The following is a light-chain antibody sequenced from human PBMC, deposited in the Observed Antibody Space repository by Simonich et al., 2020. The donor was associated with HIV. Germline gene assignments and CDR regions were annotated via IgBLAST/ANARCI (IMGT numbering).Light chain of an antibody. V-gene: IGKV4-1*01. Sequence: DIVMTQSPDSLAVSLGERATINCKSSPSVLSSSNNKNYLAWYQQKPGQPPKLLIYWAPTRESGVPDRFSGSGSGTDFTLTISSLQAEDVAVYYCQQYYGTPLSFGGGTKVEVK. CDR3: QQYYGTPLS. CDR1: PSVLSSSNNKNY. CDR2: WAP. J-gene: IGKJ4*01.